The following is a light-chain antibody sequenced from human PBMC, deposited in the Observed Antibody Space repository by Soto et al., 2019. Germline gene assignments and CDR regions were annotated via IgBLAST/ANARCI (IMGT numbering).Light chain of an antibody. Sequence: EIVLTQSPGTLSLSPGERATLSCRASQSVSSNYLAWYQQKPGQAPRLLIYGVSSRTTGLPDRFSGSGSGTDFTLTISRLEPEDFAVYYCQQYSSSPWTFGLGTKVEIK. J-gene: IGKJ1*01. CDR2: GVS. V-gene: IGKV3-20*01. CDR1: QSVSSNY. CDR3: QQYSSSPWT.